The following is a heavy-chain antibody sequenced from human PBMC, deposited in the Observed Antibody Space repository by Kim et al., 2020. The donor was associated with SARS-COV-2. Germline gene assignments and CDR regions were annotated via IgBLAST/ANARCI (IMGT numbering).Heavy chain of an antibody. CDR2: IYYSGST. CDR3: ARASGSYYDYFDY. D-gene: IGHD1-26*01. V-gene: IGHV4-31*03. CDR1: GGSISSGGYY. Sequence: SETLSLTCTVSGGSISSGGYYWSWIRQHPGKGLEWIGYIYYSGSTYYNPSLKSRVTISVDTSKNQFSLKLSSVTAADTAVYYCARASGSYYDYFDYWGQGTLVTVSP. J-gene: IGHJ4*02.